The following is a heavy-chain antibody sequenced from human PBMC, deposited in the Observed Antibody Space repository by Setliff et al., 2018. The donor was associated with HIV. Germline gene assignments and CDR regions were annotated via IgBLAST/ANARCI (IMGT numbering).Heavy chain of an antibody. CDR1: GGSISSSSYY. J-gene: IGHJ4*02. Sequence: SETLSLTCTVSGGSISSSSYYWGWIRQPPGKGLEWIGSIYYSGRTYYNPSLKSRVTISVDTSKNQFSLKLSSVTAADTAVYYCARVGWDYYDSSGVGEFDYWGQGTLVTVSS. CDR3: ARVGWDYYDSSGVGEFDY. CDR2: IYYSGRT. V-gene: IGHV4-39*07. D-gene: IGHD3-22*01.